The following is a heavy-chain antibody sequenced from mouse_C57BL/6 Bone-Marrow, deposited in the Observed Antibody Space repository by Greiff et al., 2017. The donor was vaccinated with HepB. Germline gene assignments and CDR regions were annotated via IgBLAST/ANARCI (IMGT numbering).Heavy chain of an antibody. Sequence: KQSGPGLLQPSQTLSLTCSFSGFSLSTSGMGVSWIRQPSGKGLEWLAHIYWDDDKRYNPSLKSRHTITKDTSRNQVFLKITSVDTADTATYYCARGAHYSYWYFDVWGTGTTVTVSS. CDR3: ARGAHYSYWYFDV. CDR1: GFSLSTSGMG. D-gene: IGHD1-1*01. J-gene: IGHJ1*03. V-gene: IGHV8-12*01. CDR2: IYWDDDK.